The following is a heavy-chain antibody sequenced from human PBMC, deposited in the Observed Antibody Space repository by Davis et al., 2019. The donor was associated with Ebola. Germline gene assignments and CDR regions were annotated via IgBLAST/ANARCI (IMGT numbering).Heavy chain of an antibody. CDR3: ARIKHFDWLLPYYFDY. CDR2: IKQDGSEK. D-gene: IGHD3-9*01. J-gene: IGHJ4*02. V-gene: IGHV3-7*03. CDR1: GFTFSSYW. Sequence: PGGSLRLSCAASGFTFSSYWMSWVRQAPGKGLEWVANIKQDGSEKYYVDSVKGRFTISRDNAKNSLYLQMNSLRAEDTAVYYCARIKHFDWLLPYYFDYWGQGTLVTVSS.